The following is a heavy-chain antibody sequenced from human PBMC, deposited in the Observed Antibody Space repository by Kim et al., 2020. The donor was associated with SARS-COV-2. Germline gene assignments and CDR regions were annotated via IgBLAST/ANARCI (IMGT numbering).Heavy chain of an antibody. V-gene: IGHV3-23*01. J-gene: IGHJ4*02. CDR1: GLSFRYYA. D-gene: IGHD1-26*01. CDR3: AKPWYSGPNDY. Sequence: GGSLRLSCAASGLSFRYYAMSWVRQAPGKGLEWVSAISGDTTYYADSGKGRFTISKDNSKNTMYLQMNSLRAEDTALYYCAKPWYSGPNDYWGQGTLVTVSS. CDR2: ISGDTT.